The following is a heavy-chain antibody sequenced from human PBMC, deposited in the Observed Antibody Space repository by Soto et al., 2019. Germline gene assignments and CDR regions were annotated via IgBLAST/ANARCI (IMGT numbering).Heavy chain of an antibody. CDR2: ISYDGSNK. V-gene: IGHV3-30*18. CDR1: GFTFSSYG. Sequence: RGSLRLSCAASGFTFSSYGMHWVRQAPGKGLEWVAVISYDGSNKYYADSVKGRFTISRDNSKNTLYLQMNSLRAEDTAVYYCAKDRLPMVRGVFDYWGQGTLVTVSS. J-gene: IGHJ4*02. D-gene: IGHD3-10*01. CDR3: AKDRLPMVRGVFDY.